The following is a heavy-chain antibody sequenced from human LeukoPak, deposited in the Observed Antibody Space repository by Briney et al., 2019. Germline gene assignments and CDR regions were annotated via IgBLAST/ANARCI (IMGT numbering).Heavy chain of an antibody. CDR3: AKGLPYSGYDYYFDY. J-gene: IGHJ4*02. V-gene: IGHV3-43*02. CDR1: GFTFDDYA. Sequence: GGSLRLSCAASGFTFDDYAMHWVRQAPGKGLEWVSLISGDGAGTYFADSVKGRFTISRDNSKNTLSLQMNSLRVEDTAVYYCAKGLPYSGYDYYFDYWGQGTLVTVSS. D-gene: IGHD5-12*01. CDR2: ISGDGAGT.